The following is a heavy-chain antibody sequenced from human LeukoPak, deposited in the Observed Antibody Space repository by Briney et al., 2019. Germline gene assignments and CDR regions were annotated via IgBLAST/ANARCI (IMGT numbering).Heavy chain of an antibody. V-gene: IGHV4-59*08. J-gene: IGHJ4*02. CDR2: IYYSGST. CDR3: ARHDYSGGYYFDY. Sequence: SETLSLTCTASGGSISSYYWSWIRQPPGKGLEWIGYIYYSGSTNYNPSLKSRVTISIDTSKNQFSLKLSSVTAADTAVYYCARHDYSGGYYFDYWGQGTLVTVSS. CDR1: GGSISSYY. D-gene: IGHD2-15*01.